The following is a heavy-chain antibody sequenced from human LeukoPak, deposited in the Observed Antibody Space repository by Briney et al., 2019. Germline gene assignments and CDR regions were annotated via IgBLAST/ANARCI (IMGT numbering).Heavy chain of an antibody. CDR3: ARDHHSFGELYFGY. J-gene: IGHJ4*02. D-gene: IGHD3-10*01. CDR1: GGSFSGYY. Sequence: SETLSLTCAVYGGSFSGYYWSWIRQPPGKGLEWIGEINHSGSTYYNPSLKSRVTISVDTSKNQFSLKLSSVTAADTAVYYCARDHHSFGELYFGYWGQGTLVTVSS. CDR2: INHSGST. V-gene: IGHV4-34*09.